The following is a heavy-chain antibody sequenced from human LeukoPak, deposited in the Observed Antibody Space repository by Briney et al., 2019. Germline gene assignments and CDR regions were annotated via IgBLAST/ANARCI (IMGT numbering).Heavy chain of an antibody. CDR1: GFTFSSYG. CDR3: ATRRIIVGATPGGY. D-gene: IGHD1-26*01. V-gene: IGHV3-30*02. J-gene: IGHJ4*02. Sequence: GGSLRLSCAASGFTFSSYGMHWVRQAPGKGLEWVVFIRYDGGIKYYADSVKGRFTISRDNSKNTLYLQMNSLRAEDTAVYYCATRRIIVGATPGGYWGQGTLVTVSS. CDR2: IRYDGGIK.